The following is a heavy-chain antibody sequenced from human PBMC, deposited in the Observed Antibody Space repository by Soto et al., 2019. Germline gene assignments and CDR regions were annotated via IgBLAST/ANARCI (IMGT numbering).Heavy chain of an antibody. CDR3: ARVAHCSRTSCYSSWFDP. CDR2: INPNSGNT. J-gene: IGHJ5*02. V-gene: IGHV1-8*01. Sequence: ASVKVSCKASGYTFTSYDINWVRQATGQGLEWMGWINPNSGNTAYAQKFQGRVTMTRNTSISTAYMELSSLRSEDTAVYYGARVAHCSRTSCYSSWFDPSGQATRGTVSS. D-gene: IGHD2-2*01. CDR1: GYTFTSYD.